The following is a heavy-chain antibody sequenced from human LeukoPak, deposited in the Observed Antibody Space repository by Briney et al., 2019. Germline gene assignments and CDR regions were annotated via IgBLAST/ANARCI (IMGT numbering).Heavy chain of an antibody. CDR3: AREKGFWSPDHFDYFYYMDL. CDR1: GYTFTSYD. J-gene: IGHJ6*03. D-gene: IGHD3-3*01. V-gene: IGHV1-8*01. CDR2: MSPNSGNT. Sequence: GASVKVSCKSSGYTFTSYDINWVRQAPGQGLEWLGWMSPNSGNTGYETKFLGRVTMSRNTTKNTSYLEMSRLNSDHTAVYYCAREKGFWSPDHFDYFYYMDLWGEGTTVIVSS.